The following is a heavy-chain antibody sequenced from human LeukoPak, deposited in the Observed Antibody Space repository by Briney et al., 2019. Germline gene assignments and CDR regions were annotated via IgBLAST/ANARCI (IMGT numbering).Heavy chain of an antibody. CDR1: GGSISSYY. CDR2: IYYSGST. Sequence: SETLSLTCTVSGGSISSYYWSWIRQPPGKGLEWIGYIYYSGSTNYNPSLKSRVTISVDTSKNQFSPKLSSVTAADTAVYYCARASGYQTDAFDIWGQGTMVTVSS. J-gene: IGHJ3*02. D-gene: IGHD3-22*01. V-gene: IGHV4-59*01. CDR3: ARASGYQTDAFDI.